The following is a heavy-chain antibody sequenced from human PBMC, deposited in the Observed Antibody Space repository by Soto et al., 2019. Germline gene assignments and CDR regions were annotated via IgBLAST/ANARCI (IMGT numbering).Heavy chain of an antibody. D-gene: IGHD6-13*01. CDR3: AREAPGTSYFDC. Sequence: SETLCLTYTVSGGSISSYYWSWIRQPPGKGLEWIGEIYYSGSTNNNPSLKSRVTISVDKSKNQSSLRLSSVTAADTAVYYCAREAPGTSYFDCWGRGTQVTVSS. CDR1: GGSISSYY. V-gene: IGHV4-59*12. J-gene: IGHJ4*02. CDR2: IYYSGST.